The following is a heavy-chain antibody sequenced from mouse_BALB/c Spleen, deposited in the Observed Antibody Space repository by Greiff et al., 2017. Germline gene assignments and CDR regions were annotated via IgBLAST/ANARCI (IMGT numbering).Heavy chain of an antibody. Sequence: VQLKESGGGLVKPGGSLKLSCAASGFTFSDYYMYWVRQTPEKRLEWVATISDGGSYTYYPDSVKGRFTISRDNAKNNLYLQMSSLKSEDTAMYYCARGRGNYAMDYWGQGTSVTVSS. CDR1: GFTFSDYY. CDR3: ARGRGNYAMDY. J-gene: IGHJ4*01. CDR2: ISDGGSYT. V-gene: IGHV5-4*02.